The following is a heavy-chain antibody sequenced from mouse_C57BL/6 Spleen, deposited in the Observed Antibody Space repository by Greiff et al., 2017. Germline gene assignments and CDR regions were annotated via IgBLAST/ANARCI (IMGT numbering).Heavy chain of an antibody. V-gene: IGHV1-69*01. Sequence: QVQLQQPGAELVMPGASVKLSCKASGYTFTGYWMHWVKQRPGQGLEWIGEIDPCSGDTTYNQKFKGKATLTVDKSSSTAYMQLSSLTSDDSAVDCCGRGADYGPSFAYWGQGTLVTVSA. J-gene: IGHJ3*01. CDR1: GYTFTGYW. D-gene: IGHD1-1*01. CDR3: GRGADYGPSFAY. CDR2: IDPCSGDT.